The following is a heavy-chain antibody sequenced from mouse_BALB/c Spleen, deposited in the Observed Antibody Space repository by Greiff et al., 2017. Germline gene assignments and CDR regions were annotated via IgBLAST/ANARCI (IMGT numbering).Heavy chain of an antibody. CDR1: GYTFTSYW. Sequence: QVQLQQSGAELAKPGASVKMSCKASGYTFTSYWMHWVKQRPGQGLEWIGYINPSTGYTEYNQKFKDKATLTADKSSSTAYMQLSSLTSEDSAVYYCARGVVRQGYAMDYWCQGTSVTVSS. D-gene: IGHD2-14*01. CDR3: ARGVVRQGYAMDY. J-gene: IGHJ4*01. V-gene: IGHV1-7*01. CDR2: INPSTGYT.